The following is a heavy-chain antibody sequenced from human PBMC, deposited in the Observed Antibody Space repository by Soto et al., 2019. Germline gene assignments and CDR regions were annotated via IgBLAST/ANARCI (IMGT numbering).Heavy chain of an antibody. CDR1: GGSISSYY. V-gene: IGHV4-59*01. Sequence: SETLSLTCTVSGGSISSYYWSWIRQPPGKGLEWIGYIYYSGSTNYNPSLKSRVTISVDTSKNQFSLKLSSVTAADTAVYYCASGMGELSLAYYYYYYMDVWGKGTTVTVSS. J-gene: IGHJ6*03. CDR3: ASGMGELSLAYYYYYYMDV. CDR2: IYYSGST. D-gene: IGHD3-16*02.